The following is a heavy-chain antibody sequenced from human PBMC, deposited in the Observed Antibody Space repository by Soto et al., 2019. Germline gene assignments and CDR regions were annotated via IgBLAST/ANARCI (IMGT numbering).Heavy chain of an antibody. V-gene: IGHV1-18*01. Sequence: QVQLVQSGAEVRKPGASVKVSCKSSGYTFTTYGITWVRQAPGQGLEWMGWISTYNGRSSSAQKFQDRVTMTAVTATNTAYLDLRSLGSDDTAVDYCARRLRMIRGVAECDPWGQGTLVTVSS. CDR2: ISTYNGRS. CDR1: GYTFTTYG. D-gene: IGHD3-10*01. CDR3: ARRLRMIRGVAECDP. J-gene: IGHJ5*02.